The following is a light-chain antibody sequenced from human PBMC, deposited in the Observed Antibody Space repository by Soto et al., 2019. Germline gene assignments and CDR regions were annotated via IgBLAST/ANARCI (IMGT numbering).Light chain of an antibody. CDR2: EVS. CDR3: SSYVGTNSYG. V-gene: IGLV2-8*01. J-gene: IGLJ1*01. CDR1: SSDVGGYNY. Sequence: QSALTQPPSASGSPGQSVTISCTGTSSDVGGYNYVSWYQQHPGKAPKLMIYEVSKRPSGVPDRFSGSKSGNTASLTVSGLQAEDEADYYCSSYVGTNSYGFGTGTKVNVL.